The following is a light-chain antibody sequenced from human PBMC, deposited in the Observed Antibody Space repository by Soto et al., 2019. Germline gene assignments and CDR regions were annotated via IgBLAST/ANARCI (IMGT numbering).Light chain of an antibody. CDR3: QQRSSWLT. Sequence: EIVLTQSPATLSLSPGEGATLSCRASQSVSSYLAWYQQKPGQAPRLLIYDASSRATGIPARFSGSGSGTDFTLTISSLEPEDFAVYYCQQRSSWLTFGGGTKVEIK. V-gene: IGKV3-11*01. CDR1: QSVSSY. CDR2: DAS. J-gene: IGKJ4*01.